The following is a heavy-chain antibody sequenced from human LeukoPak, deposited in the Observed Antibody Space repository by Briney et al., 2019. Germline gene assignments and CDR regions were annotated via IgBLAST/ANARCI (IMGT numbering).Heavy chain of an antibody. V-gene: IGHV3-7*01. Sequence: GGSLRLSCAASGFTFSRYWMTWVRQAPGKGLEWVANIKQDGSEKYYVDSVKGRFSISRDNAKNSLSLQMNSLRAEDTAVYYCARDPGIASAGTVGYFDYWGQGILVTVSS. J-gene: IGHJ4*02. D-gene: IGHD6-13*01. CDR1: GFTFSRYW. CDR3: ARDPGIASAGTVGYFDY. CDR2: IKQDGSEK.